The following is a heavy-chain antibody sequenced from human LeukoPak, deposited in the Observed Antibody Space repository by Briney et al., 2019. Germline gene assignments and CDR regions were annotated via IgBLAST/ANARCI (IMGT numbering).Heavy chain of an antibody. Sequence: SETLSLTCTVSGGSISSYYLSWLRQPAGKGLEWIGRTHTSGSTNDNPSLKSLVTMSVDTSKNHFSLKVTSVTAAYTAVYYCARAWQWMPLDSWGQGTLVTVSS. V-gene: IGHV4-4*07. J-gene: IGHJ4*02. CDR2: THTSGST. D-gene: IGHD6-19*01. CDR1: GGSISSYY. CDR3: ARAWQWMPLDS.